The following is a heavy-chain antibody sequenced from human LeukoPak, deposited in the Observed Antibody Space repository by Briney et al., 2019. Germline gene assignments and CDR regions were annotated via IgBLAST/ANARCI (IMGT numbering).Heavy chain of an antibody. CDR3: ARHKVLWFGEHGHYYGMDV. CDR2: IYYSGST. D-gene: IGHD3-10*01. J-gene: IGHJ6*02. V-gene: IGHV4-59*08. Sequence: PSETLSLTCTVSGGSISSYYWSWIRQPPGKGLEWIGYIYYSGSTNYNPSLKSRVTISVDTSKNQFSLKLSSVTAADTAAYYCARHKVLWFGEHGHYYGMDVWGQGTTVTVSS. CDR1: GGSISSYY.